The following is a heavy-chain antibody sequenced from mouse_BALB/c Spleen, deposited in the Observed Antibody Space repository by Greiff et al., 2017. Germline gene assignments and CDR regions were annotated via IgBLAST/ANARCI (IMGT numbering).Heavy chain of an antibody. CDR1: GFNIKDTY. V-gene: IGHV14-3*02. CDR2: IDPANGNT. J-gene: IGHJ1*01. D-gene: IGHD1-1*01. Sequence: VQLQQSGAELVKPGASVKLSRTASGFNIKDTYMHWVKQRPEQGLEWIGRIDPANGNTKYDPKFQGKATITADTSSNTAYLQLSSLTSEDTAVYYCARITTVVAWYFDVWGAGTTVTVSS. CDR3: ARITTVVAWYFDV.